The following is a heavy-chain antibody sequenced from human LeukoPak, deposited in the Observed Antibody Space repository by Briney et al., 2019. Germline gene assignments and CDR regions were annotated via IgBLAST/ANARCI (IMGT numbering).Heavy chain of an antibody. V-gene: IGHV3-23*01. CDR2: ISGSGGST. Sequence: GGSLRLSCAASGFTFSSYAMSWVRQAPGKGLEWVSAISGSGGSTYYADSVKGRVTISRDNSKNTLYLQMNSLRAEDTAVYYCANRYYGYCSSTSCYNIGYWGQGTLVTVSS. CDR3: ANRYYGYCSSTSCYNIGY. J-gene: IGHJ4*02. CDR1: GFTFSSYA. D-gene: IGHD2-2*02.